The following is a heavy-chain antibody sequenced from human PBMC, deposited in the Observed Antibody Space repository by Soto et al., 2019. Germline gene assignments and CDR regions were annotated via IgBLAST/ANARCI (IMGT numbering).Heavy chain of an antibody. D-gene: IGHD5-12*01. Sequence: EVHLVESGRNLVPPGGSLRLSCRASGFPFSAYDIHWVRQVSGKGLEWVAVAGPAGDTYYEDSVKGRFTISRENGMNSVYLQMSDLGVGDTAVYFCARGIRFGGYDLDFWGQGTPVTVSS. CDR2: AGPAGDT. CDR1: GFPFSAYD. V-gene: IGHV3-13*01. J-gene: IGHJ4*02. CDR3: ARGIRFGGYDLDF.